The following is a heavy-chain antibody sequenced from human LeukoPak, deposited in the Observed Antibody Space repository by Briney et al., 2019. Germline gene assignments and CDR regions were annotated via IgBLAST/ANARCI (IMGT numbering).Heavy chain of an antibody. J-gene: IGHJ6*03. CDR3: ARDVGYDSYYYYYMDV. CDR1: GYTFTGYY. D-gene: IGHD5-12*01. V-gene: IGHV1-2*02. Sequence: ASVKVSCKASGYTFTGYYMHWVRQAPGQGLEWMGWINPNSGGTNYAQKFQGRVTMTRDTSISTAYIELSRLRSDDTAVYYCARDVGYDSYYYYYMDVWGKGTTVTVSS. CDR2: INPNSGGT.